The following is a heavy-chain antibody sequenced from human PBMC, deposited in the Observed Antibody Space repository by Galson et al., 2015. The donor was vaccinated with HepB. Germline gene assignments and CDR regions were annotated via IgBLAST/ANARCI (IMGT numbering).Heavy chain of an antibody. CDR2: IYYSGST. J-gene: IGHJ4*02. V-gene: IGHV4-59*08. D-gene: IGHD3-16*02. Sequence: ETLSLTCTVSGGSISSYYWSWIRQPPGKGLEWIGYIYYSGSTNYNPSLKSRVTISVDTSKNQFSLKLSSVTAADTAVYYCARTQVTFGGVIVSFDYWGQGTLVTVSS. CDR3: ARTQVTFGGVIVSFDY. CDR1: GGSISSYY.